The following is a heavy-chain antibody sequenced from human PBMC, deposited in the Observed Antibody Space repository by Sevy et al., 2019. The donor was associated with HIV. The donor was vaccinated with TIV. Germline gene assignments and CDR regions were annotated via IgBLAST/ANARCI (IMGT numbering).Heavy chain of an antibody. J-gene: IGHJ4*02. V-gene: IGHV3-30*02. CDR2: IQYDGSIQ. CDR1: GFTLSNYD. Sequence: GGSLRLSCIESGFTLSNYDIHWVRQAAGKGLEWVAFIQYDGSIQYYADSVKGRFTISRDNSKNTLYLQMNSLRPEDTAIYYCAERGSKSGYALGYWGQGTLVTVSS. CDR3: AERGSKSGYALGY. D-gene: IGHD5-12*01.